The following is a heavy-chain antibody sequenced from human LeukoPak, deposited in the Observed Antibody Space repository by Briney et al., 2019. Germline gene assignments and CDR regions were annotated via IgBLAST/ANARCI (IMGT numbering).Heavy chain of an antibody. D-gene: IGHD1-26*01. CDR1: GYTFTGYY. CDR2: INPKSGGT. CDR3: ARGPYSGSPVGYYYYYYMDV. V-gene: IGHV1-2*02. Sequence: ASVKVSCKASGYTFTGYYMHWLRQAPGQGLEWMGWINPKSGGTNYVQKFQGRVTMTRDTSISTAYMELSRLRSDDTAVYYCARGPYSGSPVGYYYYYYMDVWGQGTLVTVSS. J-gene: IGHJ6*03.